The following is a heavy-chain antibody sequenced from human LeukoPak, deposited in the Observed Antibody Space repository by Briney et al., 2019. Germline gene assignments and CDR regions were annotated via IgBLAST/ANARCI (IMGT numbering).Heavy chain of an antibody. Sequence: ASVKFSCKASGYTFTSYYMHWVRQAPGQGLEWMGLINPSGGSTSYAQQFQGRVTMTRDTSTSTVYMELSSLKSEDTAVYYCARLGIHAFDIWGQGTMVTVSS. CDR2: INPSGGST. J-gene: IGHJ3*02. CDR1: GYTFTSYY. CDR3: ARLGIHAFDI. V-gene: IGHV1-46*01.